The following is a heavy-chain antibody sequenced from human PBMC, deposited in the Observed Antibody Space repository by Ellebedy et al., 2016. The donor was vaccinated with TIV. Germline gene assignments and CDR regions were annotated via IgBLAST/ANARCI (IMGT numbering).Heavy chain of an antibody. D-gene: IGHD3-10*01. Sequence: AASVKVSCKASGYTFNIYGVSWVRQAPGQGLEWMGWNNTYSDDTDYEQRSKGRITITADASSSTAYMELRSLIPDDTAVYYCARVRLGFGDLYGIDYWGQGTLVTVSS. CDR2: NNTYSDDT. CDR1: GYTFNIYG. J-gene: IGHJ4*02. CDR3: ARVRLGFGDLYGIDY. V-gene: IGHV1-18*01.